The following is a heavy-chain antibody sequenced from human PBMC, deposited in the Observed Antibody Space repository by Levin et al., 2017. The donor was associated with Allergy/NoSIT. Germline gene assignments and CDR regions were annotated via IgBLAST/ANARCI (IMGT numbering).Heavy chain of an antibody. CDR1: GGSITNYY. CDR2: VYYSGST. J-gene: IGHJ2*01. CDR3: VRGSTWSWFFDL. V-gene: IGHV4-59*01. Sequence: SETLSLTCTISGGSITNYYWTWIREPPGKGLEWVGYVYYSGSTNYNPSLQSRVTISVDTSKNQFSLKLSSVTAADTAVYYCVRGSTWSWFFDLWGRGTLVTVSS. D-gene: IGHD1-1*01.